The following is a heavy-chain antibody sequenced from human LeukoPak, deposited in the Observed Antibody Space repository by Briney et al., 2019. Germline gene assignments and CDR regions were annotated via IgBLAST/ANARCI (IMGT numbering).Heavy chain of an antibody. J-gene: IGHJ4*02. CDR3: ARLSGSYYSGFDY. CDR2: IYPGDSDT. CDR1: GYSFTSYW. Sequence: GESLKISCQGSGYSFTSYWIGWVRQMPGKGLEWMGIIYPGDSDTRYSPSFQGQVTISADKTISAAYLQWSSLKASDTAMYYCARLSGSYYSGFDYWGQGTLVTVSS. V-gene: IGHV5-51*01. D-gene: IGHD1-26*01.